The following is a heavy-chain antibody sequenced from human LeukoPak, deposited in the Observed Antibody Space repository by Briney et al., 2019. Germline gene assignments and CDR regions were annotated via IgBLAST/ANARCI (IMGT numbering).Heavy chain of an antibody. Sequence: SETLSLTCTASGGSISSHYWSWIRQPPGKGLEWIGYIYYSGSTNYNPSLKSRVTISVDTSKNQFSLKLSSVTAADTAVYYCASYHDYSNYYFDYWGQGTLVTVSS. J-gene: IGHJ4*02. D-gene: IGHD4-11*01. V-gene: IGHV4-59*11. CDR1: GGSISSHY. CDR3: ASYHDYSNYYFDY. CDR2: IYYSGST.